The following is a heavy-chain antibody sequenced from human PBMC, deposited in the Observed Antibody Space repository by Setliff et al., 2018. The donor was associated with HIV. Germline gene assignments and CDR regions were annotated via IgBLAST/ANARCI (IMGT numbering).Heavy chain of an antibody. J-gene: IGHJ4*02. D-gene: IGHD3-22*01. Sequence: GGSLRLSCAASGFTFSNYAMHWVRQAPGKGLEWVAVISYDGSNKYYADSVKGRFTISRDNSKNTLYLQMNSLRVEDTAVYYCARETMYDSRGYLSHYFDYWGQGAPVTVSS. V-gene: IGHV3-30-3*01. CDR3: ARETMYDSRGYLSHYFDY. CDR1: GFTFSNYA. CDR2: ISYDGSNK.